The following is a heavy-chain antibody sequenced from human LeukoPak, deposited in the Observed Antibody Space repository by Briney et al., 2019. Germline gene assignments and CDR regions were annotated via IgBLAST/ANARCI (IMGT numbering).Heavy chain of an antibody. CDR2: IYHTGST. D-gene: IGHD6-19*01. Sequence: SETLSLTCAVYGGSFSGYYWGWIRQPPGKGLEWLGTIYHTGSTFYNPSLKSRVSISVYTSKNQFSLRFTSVTAADTAVYYCARSHSGWQGHNNWFDPWGQGTLVTVSS. J-gene: IGHJ5*02. CDR1: GGSFSGYY. CDR3: ARSHSGWQGHNNWFDP. V-gene: IGHV4-34*01.